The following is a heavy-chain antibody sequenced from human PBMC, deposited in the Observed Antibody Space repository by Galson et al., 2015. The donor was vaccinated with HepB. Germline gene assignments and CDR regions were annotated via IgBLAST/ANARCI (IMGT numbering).Heavy chain of an antibody. CDR2: IYHSGST. CDR3: ARHGEVVAARNWFDP. V-gene: IGHV4-30-2*01. Sequence: LPLICAVSAGSISSGGYSWSWIRQPPGKGLEWIGYIYHSGSTYYNPSLKSRVTISVDTSKNQFSLKLSSVTAADTAVYYCARHGEVVAARNWFDPWGQGTLVTVSS. CDR1: AGSISSGGYS. J-gene: IGHJ5*02. D-gene: IGHD2-15*01.